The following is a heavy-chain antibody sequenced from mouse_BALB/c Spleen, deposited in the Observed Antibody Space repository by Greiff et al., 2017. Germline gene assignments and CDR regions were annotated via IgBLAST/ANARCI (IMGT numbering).Heavy chain of an antibody. CDR3: ARVERNAMDY. CDR2: ISSGSSTI. CDR1: GFTFSSFG. Sequence: EVKLVESGGGLVQPGGSRKLSCAASGFTFSSFGMHWVRQAPEKGLEWVAYISSGSSTIYYADTVKGRFTISRDNPKNTLFLQMTSLRSEDTAMYYCARVERNAMDYWGQGTSVTVSS. V-gene: IGHV5-17*02. J-gene: IGHJ4*01.